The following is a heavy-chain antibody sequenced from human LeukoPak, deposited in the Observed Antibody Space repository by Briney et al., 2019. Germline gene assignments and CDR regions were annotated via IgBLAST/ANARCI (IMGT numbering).Heavy chain of an antibody. CDR1: GGSFSGYY. V-gene: IGHV4-34*01. CDR2: INHSGST. D-gene: IGHD5-18*01. J-gene: IGHJ4*02. CDR3: ARDSDTAMVESARY. Sequence: PSETLSLTCAVYGGSFSGYYWSWIRQPPGKGLEWIGEINHSGSTNYNPSLKSRVTISVDTSKNQFSLKLSSVTAADTAVYYCARDSDTAMVESARYWGQGTLVTVSS.